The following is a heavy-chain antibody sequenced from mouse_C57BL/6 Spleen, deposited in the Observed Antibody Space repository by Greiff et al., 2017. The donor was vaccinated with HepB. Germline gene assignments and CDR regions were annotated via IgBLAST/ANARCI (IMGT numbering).Heavy chain of an antibody. V-gene: IGHV1-19*01. D-gene: IGHD3-2*02. CDR2: INPYNGGT. J-gene: IGHJ4*01. CDR1: GYTFTDYY. CDR3: ARRAQAYAMDY. Sequence: VQLQQSGPVLVKPGASVKMSCKASGYTFTDYYMNWVKQSHGKSLEWIGVINPYNGGTSYNQKFKGKATLTVDKSSSTAYMELNSLTSEDSAVYYCARRAQAYAMDYWGQGTSVTVSS.